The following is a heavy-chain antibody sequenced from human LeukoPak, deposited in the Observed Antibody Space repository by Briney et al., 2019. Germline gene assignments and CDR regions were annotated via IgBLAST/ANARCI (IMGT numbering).Heavy chain of an antibody. D-gene: IGHD1-26*01. CDR2: IYYSGST. CDR3: ARDIVVGATTDAFDI. Sequence: SETVSLTCTVSGGSISSGDYYWSWIRQPPGKGLEWIGYIYYSGSTYYNPSLKSRVTISVDTSKNQFSLKLSSVTAADTAVYYCARDIVVGATTDAFDIWGQGTMVTVSS. J-gene: IGHJ3*02. V-gene: IGHV4-30-4*01. CDR1: GGSISSGDYY.